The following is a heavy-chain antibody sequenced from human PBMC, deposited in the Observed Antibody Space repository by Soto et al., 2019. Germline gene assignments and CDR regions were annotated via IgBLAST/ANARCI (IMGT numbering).Heavy chain of an antibody. D-gene: IGHD3-10*01. CDR2: ITGSGGST. Sequence: GPMRLPWTVSEFTIINHAMRWISQTQGKGLEWVSVITGSGGSTYYADSVKGRFTISRDNPKNTLYLQMNSLRAEDTAVYYCVKGKLDDDRPGTYRPLDFWGKGTLVTVSS. CDR1: EFTIINHA. J-gene: IGHJ4*02. CDR3: VKGKLDDDRPGTYRPLDF. V-gene: IGHV3-23*01.